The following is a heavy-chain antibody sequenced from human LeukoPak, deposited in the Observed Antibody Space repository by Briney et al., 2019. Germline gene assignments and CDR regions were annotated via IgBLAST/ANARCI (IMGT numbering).Heavy chain of an antibody. V-gene: IGHV4-34*01. CDR3: ARGLRYCSSTSCLAWFDP. D-gene: IGHD2-2*01. CDR2: INHSGST. CDR1: GGSFSGYY. Sequence: SETLSLTCAVYGGSFSGYYWSWIRQPPGKGLEWIGEINHSGSTNYNPSLMSRVTISVDTSKNQFSLKLSSVTAADTAVYYCARGLRYCSSTSCLAWFDPWGQGTLVTVSS. J-gene: IGHJ5*02.